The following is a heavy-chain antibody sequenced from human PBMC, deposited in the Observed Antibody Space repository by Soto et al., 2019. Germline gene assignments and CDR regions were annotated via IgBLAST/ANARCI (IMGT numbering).Heavy chain of an antibody. V-gene: IGHV4-30-4*01. Sequence: KASETLSLTCTVSGGSISSGDYYWSWIRQPPGKGLEWIGYIYYSGSTYYNPSLKSRVTISVDTSKNQFSLKLSSVTAADTAVYYCARTLIFGVAPPCLFDPWGQGTLVTVSS. D-gene: IGHD3-3*01. CDR3: ARTLIFGVAPPCLFDP. CDR2: IYYSGST. CDR1: GGSISSGDYY. J-gene: IGHJ5*02.